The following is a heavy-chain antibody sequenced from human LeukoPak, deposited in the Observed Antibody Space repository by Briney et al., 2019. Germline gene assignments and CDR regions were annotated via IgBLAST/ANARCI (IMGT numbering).Heavy chain of an antibody. CDR3: ARDHRYSGSY. V-gene: IGHV4-61*02. CDR1: GGSISSGSYY. D-gene: IGHD1-26*01. CDR2: IYTSGST. Sequence: SQTLSLTCTVSGGSISSGSYYWSWIRQPAGKGLEWIGRIYTSGSTNYNPSLKSRVTISVDTSKNQFSLKLSSVTAADTAVYYCARDHRYSGSYWGQGTMVTVSS. J-gene: IGHJ3*01.